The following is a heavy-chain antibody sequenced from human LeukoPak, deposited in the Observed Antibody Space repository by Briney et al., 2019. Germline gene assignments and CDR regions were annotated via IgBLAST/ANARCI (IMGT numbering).Heavy chain of an antibody. CDR3: AREGPINNGDLDY. CDR2: ISSDSSFT. CDR1: GFTFSDYY. D-gene: IGHD1/OR15-1a*01. Sequence: PGGSLRLSCAASGFTFSDYYMSWIRQAPGKGLEWVSYISSDSSFTKYADSVKGRFTISRDNAKNSLYLQMNSLRAEDTAVYYCAREGPINNGDLDYWGQGTLVTVSS. V-gene: IGHV3-11*05. J-gene: IGHJ4*02.